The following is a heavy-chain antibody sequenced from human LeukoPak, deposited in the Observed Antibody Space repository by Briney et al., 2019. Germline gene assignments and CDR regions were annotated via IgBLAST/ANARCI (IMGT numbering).Heavy chain of an antibody. J-gene: IGHJ4*02. CDR3: AKVQYSDYDMNFDS. Sequence: GGSLRLSCAASGFTFSSYAMSWVRQAPGMGLEWVSAIGGSDGNTYYADSVKGRFTISRDNSKNSLYLQINSLRADDTAVYYCAKVQYSDYDMNFDSWGQGTLVPVSS. V-gene: IGHV3-23*01. CDR2: IGGSDGNT. D-gene: IGHD5-12*01. CDR1: GFTFSSYA.